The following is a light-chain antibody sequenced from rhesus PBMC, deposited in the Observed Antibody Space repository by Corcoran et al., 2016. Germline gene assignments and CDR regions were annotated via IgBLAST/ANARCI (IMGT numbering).Light chain of an antibody. V-gene: IGKV1-21*01. CDR2: EAS. Sequence: DIQMTQSPSSLSASVGDRVTITCRASQGITNDLAWYQQKPGEIPKLLIYEASSLQSGIPSRFSGTGSGTDFTLTISSLQSEDFATYYCQHYYSPPYSFGQGTKVEIK. CDR3: QHYYSPPYS. J-gene: IGKJ2*01. CDR1: QGITND.